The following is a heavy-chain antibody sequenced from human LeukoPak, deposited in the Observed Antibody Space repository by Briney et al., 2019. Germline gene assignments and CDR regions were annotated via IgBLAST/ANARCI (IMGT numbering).Heavy chain of an antibody. CDR1: GFTFSSYW. Sequence: GGPLRLSCAASGFTFSSYWMSWVRQAPGKGLEWVANIKQDGSEKYYVDSVKGRFTISRDNAKNSLYLQMNSLRAEDTAVYYCARDIPLRGYSGYDLYYYYYGMDVWGQGTTVTVSS. V-gene: IGHV3-7*01. J-gene: IGHJ6*02. CDR3: ARDIPLRGYSGYDLYYYYYGMDV. CDR2: IKQDGSEK. D-gene: IGHD5-12*01.